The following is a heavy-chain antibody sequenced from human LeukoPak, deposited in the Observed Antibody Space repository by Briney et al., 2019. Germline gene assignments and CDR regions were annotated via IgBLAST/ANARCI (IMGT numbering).Heavy chain of an antibody. Sequence: GGSLRLSCAASGFTFSTYGMHWVRQAPGKGLEWVGFIRYDGSNKYYADSVKGRFTISRDNSENTLYLQMNSLRAEDTAVYYCARGVNVGGTRLVDYWGQGTLVTVSS. J-gene: IGHJ4*02. V-gene: IGHV3-30*02. CDR1: GFTFSTYG. CDR3: ARGVNVGGTRLVDY. D-gene: IGHD1-26*01. CDR2: IRYDGSNK.